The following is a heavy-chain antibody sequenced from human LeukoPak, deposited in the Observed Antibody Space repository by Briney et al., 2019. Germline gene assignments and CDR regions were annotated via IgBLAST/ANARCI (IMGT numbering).Heavy chain of an antibody. CDR1: GGTFSSYA. CDR3: ARGGELLYSDY. CDR2: IIPIFGIA. D-gene: IGHD3-10*01. J-gene: IGHJ4*02. Sequence: SVKVSCKASGGTFSSYAISWVRQAPGQGLEWMGRIIPIFGIANYAQKFQGRVTITADKSTSTAYMELSSLRSEDTAVYYCARGGELLYSDYWGQGTLVAVSS. V-gene: IGHV1-69*04.